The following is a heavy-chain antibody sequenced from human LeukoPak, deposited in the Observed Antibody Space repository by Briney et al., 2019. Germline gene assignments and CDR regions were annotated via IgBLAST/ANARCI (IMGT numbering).Heavy chain of an antibody. Sequence: GESLKISCKASGYTFTNYWIGWVRQMPGKDLEWMGTIYPGDSDTRYSPSFQGQVSISAGKSTNTAYLQWSSLKASATAIYYCARLGTAIVARYFDFWGQGTLVTVSS. CDR2: IYPGDSDT. CDR1: GYTFTNYW. V-gene: IGHV5-51*01. CDR3: ARLGTAIVARYFDF. J-gene: IGHJ4*02. D-gene: IGHD5-18*01.